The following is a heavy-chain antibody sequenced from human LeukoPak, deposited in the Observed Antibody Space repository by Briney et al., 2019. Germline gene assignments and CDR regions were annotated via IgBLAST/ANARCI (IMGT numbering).Heavy chain of an antibody. CDR3: ARGKAEYYDFWSGTIFDY. Sequence: PSETLSLTCTVSGGSISSYYWSWIRQPPGKGPEWIGYIYYSGSTNYNPSLKSRVTISVDTSKNQFSLKLSSVTAADTAVYYCARGKAEYYDFWSGTIFDYWGQGTLVTVSS. D-gene: IGHD3-3*01. V-gene: IGHV4-59*01. CDR1: GGSISSYY. CDR2: IYYSGST. J-gene: IGHJ4*02.